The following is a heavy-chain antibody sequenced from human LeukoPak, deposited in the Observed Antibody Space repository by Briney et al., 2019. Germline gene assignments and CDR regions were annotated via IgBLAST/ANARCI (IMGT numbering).Heavy chain of an antibody. CDR2: IYYSGST. D-gene: IGHD4-17*01. CDR3: ARGMTTVTTFWFDP. Sequence: SETLSLTCTVSGDSISSYYWSWIRQPPGKGLEWIGHIYYSGSTNYNPSLKSRVTISVDTSKNQFSLKLSSVTAADTAVYYCARGMTTVTTFWFDPWGQGTLVIVSS. CDR1: GDSISSYY. J-gene: IGHJ5*02. V-gene: IGHV4-59*01.